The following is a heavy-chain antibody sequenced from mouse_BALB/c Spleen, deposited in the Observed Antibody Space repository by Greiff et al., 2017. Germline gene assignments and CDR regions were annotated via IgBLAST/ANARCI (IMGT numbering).Heavy chain of an antibody. Sequence: LQQPGSELVRPGASVKLSCKASGYTFTSYWMHWVKQRPGQGLEWIGNIYPGSGSTNYDEKFKSKATLTVDTSSSTAYMQLSSLTSEDSAVYYCTGDYGSRETWFAYWGQGTLVTVSA. CDR1: GYTFTSYW. D-gene: IGHD1-1*01. CDR3: TGDYGSRETWFAY. CDR2: IYPGSGST. J-gene: IGHJ3*01. V-gene: IGHV1S22*01.